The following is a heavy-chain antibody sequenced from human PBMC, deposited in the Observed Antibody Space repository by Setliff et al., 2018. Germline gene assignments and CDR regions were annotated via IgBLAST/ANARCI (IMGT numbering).Heavy chain of an antibody. V-gene: IGHV3-21*01. J-gene: IGHJ6*03. CDR3: ATNPRKGRSGGYYYDDPYYFYMDV. Sequence: GGSLRLSCAVSGFTFSSYAMNWVRRAPGKGLEWVSSISSSSSYIYYADSVKGRFTISRDNAKNSLYLQLNSLRAEDTAVYYCATNPRKGRSGGYYYDDPYYFYMDVWGKGTTVTVSS. D-gene: IGHD3-22*01. CDR2: ISSSSSYI. CDR1: GFTFSSYA.